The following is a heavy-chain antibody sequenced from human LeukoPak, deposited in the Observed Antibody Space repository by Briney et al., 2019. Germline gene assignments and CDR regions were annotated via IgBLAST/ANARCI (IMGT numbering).Heavy chain of an antibody. Sequence: SETLSLTCTVSGASISAFHWTWFRQPAGKGLEWIGLIYSSGSTLFNPSLKSRVAMSVDLTKNQLSLRLTSVTAADTAMYYCARKDGDYWGRGTLVTVSS. CDR1: GASISAFH. CDR3: ARKDGDY. CDR2: IYSSGST. V-gene: IGHV4-4*07. J-gene: IGHJ4*02.